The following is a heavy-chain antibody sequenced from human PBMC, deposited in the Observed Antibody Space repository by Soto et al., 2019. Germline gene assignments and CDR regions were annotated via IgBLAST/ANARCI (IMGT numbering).Heavy chain of an antibody. V-gene: IGHV3-23*01. CDR1: GFTFNNYA. D-gene: IGHD6-19*01. CDR3: AKENSSGWWYFDS. CDR2: ISGNGASP. Sequence: EVQLLESGGGLVQPGGSLRLSCAASGFTFNNYAMNWVRQAPGKGLEWVSLISGNGASPYYADSVKGRFTISRDNSKSTLYLQMNSLRAEDTAIYYCAKENSSGWWYFDSWGQGALGTVSS. J-gene: IGHJ4*02.